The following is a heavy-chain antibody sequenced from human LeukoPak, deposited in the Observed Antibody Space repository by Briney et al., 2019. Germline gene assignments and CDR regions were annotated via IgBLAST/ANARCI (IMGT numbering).Heavy chain of an antibody. CDR1: GGSISSYY. V-gene: IGHV3-33*08. Sequence: LSLTCTVSGGSISSYYWSWVRQAPGKGLEWVAVIWYDGSNKYYADSVKGRFTISRDNSKNTLYLQMNSLRAEDTAVYYCARIYSYGSIDYWGQGTLVTVSS. CDR3: ARIYSYGSIDY. CDR2: IWYDGSNK. D-gene: IGHD5-18*01. J-gene: IGHJ4*02.